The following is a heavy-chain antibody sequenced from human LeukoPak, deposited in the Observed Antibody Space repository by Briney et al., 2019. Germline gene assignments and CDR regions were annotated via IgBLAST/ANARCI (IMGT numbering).Heavy chain of an antibody. V-gene: IGHV3-21*01. D-gene: IGHD6-19*01. Sequence: GGPLRLSCAASGFTFSSYTMNWVRQAPGKGLEWVSSIYYADSLKGRFTISRDNANNSLCLQMNSLRAEDTAVYYCARGDKSSGWYFFDYWGQGALVTVSS. J-gene: IGHJ4*02. CDR1: GFTFSSYT. CDR2: I. CDR3: ARGDKSSGWYFFDY.